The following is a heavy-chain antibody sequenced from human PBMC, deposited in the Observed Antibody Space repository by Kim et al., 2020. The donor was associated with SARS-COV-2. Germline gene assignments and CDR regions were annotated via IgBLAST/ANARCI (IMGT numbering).Heavy chain of an antibody. V-gene: IGHV4-39*01. CDR1: GGSISSSSYY. J-gene: IGHJ4*02. CDR3: ARLRLRFDY. Sequence: SETLSLTCTVSGGSISSSSYYWGWIRQPPGKGLEWIGSIYYSGSTYYNPSLKSRVTISVDTSKNQFSLKLSSVTAADTAVYYCARLRLRFDYWGQGTLVTVSS. CDR2: IYYSGST.